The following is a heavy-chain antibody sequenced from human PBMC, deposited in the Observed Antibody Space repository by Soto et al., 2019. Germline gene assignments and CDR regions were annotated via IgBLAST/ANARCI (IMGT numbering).Heavy chain of an antibody. CDR3: ARVPPGDYGDYVLQYYFDY. D-gene: IGHD4-17*01. Sequence: SETLSLTCTVSGGSISSYYWSWIRQPPGKGLEWIGYIYYSGSTNYNPSLKSRVTISVDTSKNQFSLKLSSVTAADTAVYYCARVPPGDYGDYVLQYYFDYWGQGTLVTVSS. CDR1: GGSISSYY. V-gene: IGHV4-59*08. CDR2: IYYSGST. J-gene: IGHJ4*02.